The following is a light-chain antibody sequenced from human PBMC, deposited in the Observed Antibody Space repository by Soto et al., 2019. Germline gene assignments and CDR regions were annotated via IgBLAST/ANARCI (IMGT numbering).Light chain of an antibody. V-gene: IGKV3-15*01. Sequence: EIVMTQSPATLSVCPGERATLSCRASQSVSSNLAWYQQKPGQAPRLLIYGASTRATGIPARFSGSGSGTEFTLTISSLQSEDFAVYYCQQYNNWPPLFTFGPGTKVDIK. CDR3: QQYNNWPPLFT. J-gene: IGKJ3*01. CDR1: QSVSSN. CDR2: GAS.